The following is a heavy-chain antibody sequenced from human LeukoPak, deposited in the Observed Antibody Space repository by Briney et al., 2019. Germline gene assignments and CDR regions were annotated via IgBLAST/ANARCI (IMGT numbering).Heavy chain of an antibody. CDR3: ARDPMRYSGRYSEVVSDAFDI. CDR2: INPNSGGT. CDR1: GYTFTGYY. D-gene: IGHD1-26*01. V-gene: IGHV1-2*06. Sequence: ASVKVSCKASGYTFTGYYMHWVRQAPGQGLEWMGRINPNSGGTNYAQKFQGRVTMTRDTSISTAYMELSRLSSDATAVYYCARDPMRYSGRYSEVVSDAFDIWGQGTMVTVSS. J-gene: IGHJ3*02.